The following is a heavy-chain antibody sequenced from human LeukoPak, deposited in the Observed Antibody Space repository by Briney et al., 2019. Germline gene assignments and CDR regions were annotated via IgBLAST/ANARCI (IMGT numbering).Heavy chain of an antibody. Sequence: PSETPSLTCNVSGGSISSSSYYWGWIRQPPGKGLEWIGNIFYTGITYYNPSLKSRVTISADTSKNQFSLKMSSVTAADTAVYYCARDPGPRHVFYSNYMDVWGKGTTVTVSS. J-gene: IGHJ6*03. CDR3: ARDPGPRHVFYSNYMDV. CDR2: IFYTGIT. V-gene: IGHV4-39*07. D-gene: IGHD1-14*01. CDR1: GGSISSSSYY.